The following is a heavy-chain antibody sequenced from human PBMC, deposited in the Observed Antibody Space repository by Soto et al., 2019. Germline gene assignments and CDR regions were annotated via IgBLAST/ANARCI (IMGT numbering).Heavy chain of an antibody. CDR3: ARGGIHFADSSGHAFDS. D-gene: IGHD3-22*01. CDR1: GDTFDIYG. V-gene: IGHV1-69*06. Sequence: QVELVQSGAEVKKPGSSVKVSCKASGDTFDIYGFKWVRQAPGEGLERMGVIIPIFETADYAQKFQGRVSITADKSTSTAYMELGSLTSEDTAVYYCARGGIHFADSSGHAFDSWGQGTLISVTS. CDR2: IIPIFETA. J-gene: IGHJ4*02.